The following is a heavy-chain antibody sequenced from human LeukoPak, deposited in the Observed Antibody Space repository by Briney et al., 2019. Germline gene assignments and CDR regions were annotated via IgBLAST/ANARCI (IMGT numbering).Heavy chain of an antibody. D-gene: IGHD3-16*01. CDR1: GDSIRNYY. J-gene: IGHJ6*03. CDR3: ARTSDPGGYYYYYYMDV. V-gene: IGHV4-34*01. CDR2: INHSEST. Sequence: SETLSLTCTVSGDSIRNYYWSWIRQPPGKGLEWIGEINHSESTNYNPSLKSRVTISVDTSKNQFSLKLSSVTAADTAVYYCARTSDPGGYYYYYYMDVWGKGTTVTVSS.